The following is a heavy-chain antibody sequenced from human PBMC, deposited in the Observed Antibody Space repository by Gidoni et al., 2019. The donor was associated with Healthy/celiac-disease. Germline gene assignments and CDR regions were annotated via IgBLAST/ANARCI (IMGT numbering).Heavy chain of an antibody. J-gene: IGHJ4*02. CDR2: ISGSGGST. Sequence: EVQLLESGGGLVQPGGSLRLSCAASGFTFSSYAMSWVRQAPGKGLEWVSAISGSGGSTYYADSVKGRFTISRDNSKNTLYLQMNSLRAEDTAVYYCAKEGAYYDFWSGYQFDYWGQGTLVTVSS. CDR1: GFTFSSYA. D-gene: IGHD3-3*01. CDR3: AKEGAYYDFWSGYQFDY. V-gene: IGHV3-23*01.